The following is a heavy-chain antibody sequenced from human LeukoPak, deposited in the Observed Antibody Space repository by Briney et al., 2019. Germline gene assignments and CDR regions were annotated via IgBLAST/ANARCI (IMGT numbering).Heavy chain of an antibody. Sequence: PGGSLRLSCATSGFTFSNAWMNWVRQAPGKGLEWVAVISYDGSNKYYADSVKGRFTISRDNSKSTLYLQMNSLRAEDTAVYYCARDLSSGWIYYYYYYGMDVWGQGTTVTVSS. CDR3: ARDLSSGWIYYYYYYGMDV. J-gene: IGHJ6*02. D-gene: IGHD6-19*01. CDR2: ISYDGSNK. CDR1: GFTFSNAW. V-gene: IGHV3-30*19.